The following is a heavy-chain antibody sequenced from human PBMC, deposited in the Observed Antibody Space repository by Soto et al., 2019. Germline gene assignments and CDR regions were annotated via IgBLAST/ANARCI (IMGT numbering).Heavy chain of an antibody. V-gene: IGHV4-39*01. Sequence: SETLSLTCTVSSGSISVTNVFWGWVRQPPGKGLEWIGNVDYSGTAYFSPSLATRVTFHVDTSKNQFSLTLYSVTAADKALYYCARITGRHLDYWGQGILVTVS. J-gene: IGHJ4*02. CDR2: VDYSGTA. CDR1: SGSISVTNVF. D-gene: IGHD1-20*01. CDR3: ARITGRHLDY.